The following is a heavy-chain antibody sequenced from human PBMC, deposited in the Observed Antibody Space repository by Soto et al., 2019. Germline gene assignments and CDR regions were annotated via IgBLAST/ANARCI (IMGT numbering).Heavy chain of an antibody. V-gene: IGHV3-21*06. CDR3: ARESEDLTSNFDY. CDR1: GFTFTRYS. J-gene: IGHJ4*02. Sequence: GGSLRLSCAASGFTFTRYSMNWVRQAPGKGLEWVSSISSTTNYIYYGDSMKGRFTISRDNAKNSXXXXXNSLRAEDTAVYYCARESEDLTSNFDYWGQGTLVTVSS. CDR2: ISSTTNYI.